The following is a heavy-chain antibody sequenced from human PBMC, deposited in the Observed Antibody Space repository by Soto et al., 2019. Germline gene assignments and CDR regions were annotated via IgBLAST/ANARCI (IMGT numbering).Heavy chain of an antibody. Sequence: GSLRLSCAASAXSFSNYAMHWVRQAPGKGLEWVAVIAYDGSNNTYAVAVKGRFTISRDNFKNTLYLQMNSLRPEDTGVYYCARDTRCMSVTCYPQYGMDVWGQGTTVTVSS. CDR2: IAYDGSNN. CDR3: ARDTRCMSVTCYPQYGMDV. J-gene: IGHJ6*02. D-gene: IGHD2-15*01. V-gene: IGHV3-30-3*01. CDR1: AXSFSNYA.